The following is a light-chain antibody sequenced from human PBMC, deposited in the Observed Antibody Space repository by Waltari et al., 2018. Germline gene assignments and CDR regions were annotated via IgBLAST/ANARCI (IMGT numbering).Light chain of an antibody. V-gene: IGKV3-11*01. CDR2: DAS. CDR1: KSVSSY. J-gene: IGKJ1*01. Sequence: EIVLTQSPATLSLSPGERATLSCRASKSVSSYLAWYQQKPGQAPRLLIYDASNSATGIPATFSGRGSGTDFSLTISSLEPEDFAGYYCQQRSNWPWTFGQGTKVEIK. CDR3: QQRSNWPWT.